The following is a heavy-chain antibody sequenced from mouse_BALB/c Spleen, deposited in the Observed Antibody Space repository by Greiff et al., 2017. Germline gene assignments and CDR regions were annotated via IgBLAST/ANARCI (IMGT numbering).Heavy chain of an antibody. CDR3: ARYYDGYYVYYAMDY. D-gene: IGHD2-3*01. Sequence: EVQLVESGPGLVKPSQSLSLTCTVTGYSITSDYAWNWIRQFPGNKLEWMGYISYSGSTSYNPSLKSRISITRDTSKNQFFLQLNSVTTEDTATYYCARYYDGYYVYYAMDYWGQGTSVTVSS. J-gene: IGHJ4*01. V-gene: IGHV3-2*02. CDR2: ISYSGST. CDR1: GYSITSDYA.